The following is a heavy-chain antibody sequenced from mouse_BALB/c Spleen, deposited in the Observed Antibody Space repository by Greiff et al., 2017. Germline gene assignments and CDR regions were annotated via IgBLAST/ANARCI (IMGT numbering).Heavy chain of an antibody. J-gene: IGHJ1*01. CDR3: TRGGLWVHRGFEV. Sequence: VQLQQSGTVLARPGASVKMSCKASGYTFTSYWMHWVKQRPGQGLEWIGAIYPGNSDTSYNQKFKGKAKLTAVTSTSTAYMELSSLTNEDSAVYICTRGGLWVHRGFEVWGAGATGSVSS. D-gene: IGHD1-1*02. V-gene: IGHV1-5*01. CDR1: GYTFTSYW. CDR2: IYPGNSDT.